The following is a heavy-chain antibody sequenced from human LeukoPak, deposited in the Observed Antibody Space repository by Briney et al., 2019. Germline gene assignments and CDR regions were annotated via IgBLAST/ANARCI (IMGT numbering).Heavy chain of an antibody. CDR1: GGSISSYY. D-gene: IGHD3-22*01. Sequence: SETLSLTCTVSGGSISSYYWSWIRQPPGKGLEWVGYIYYSGSTNYNPSLKSRVTISVDTSNNQFSLKLSSVTAADTAVYYCARGTKQSSGYYYYYGMDVWGQGTTVTVSS. V-gene: IGHV4-59*01. J-gene: IGHJ6*02. CDR3: ARGTKQSSGYYYYYGMDV. CDR2: IYYSGST.